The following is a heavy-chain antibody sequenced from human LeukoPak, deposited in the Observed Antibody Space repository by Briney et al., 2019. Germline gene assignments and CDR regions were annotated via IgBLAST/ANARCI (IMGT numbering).Heavy chain of an antibody. CDR2: INPNSGDT. J-gene: IGHJ4*02. V-gene: IGHV1-2*02. D-gene: IGHD3-10*01. Sequence: ASVKVSCKASGYTFTSYDINWVRQAPGQGLEWMGWINPNSGDTNYAQKFQGRVTLTRDTSISTAYMDLSSLRSDDTAIYYCARDHYYGSGTYPDYWGQGTLVAVSS. CDR3: ARDHYYGSGTYPDY. CDR1: GYTFTSYD.